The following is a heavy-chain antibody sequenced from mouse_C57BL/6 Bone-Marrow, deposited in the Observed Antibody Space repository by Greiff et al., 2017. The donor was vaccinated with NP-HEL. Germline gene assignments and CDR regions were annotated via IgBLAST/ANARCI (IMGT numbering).Heavy chain of an antibody. D-gene: IGHD2-2*01. J-gene: IGHJ1*03. CDR2: IDPSDSYT. CDR3: AKVYYGYDVWYFDD. Sequence: VQLQQPGAELVMPGASVKLSCKASGYTFTSYWMHWVKQRPGQGLEWIGEIDPSDSYTNYNQKFKGKSTLTVDKSSSTAYMQLRSLTSEDSAVYYCAKVYYGYDVWYFDDWGTGTTVTVSS. V-gene: IGHV1-69*01. CDR1: GYTFTSYW.